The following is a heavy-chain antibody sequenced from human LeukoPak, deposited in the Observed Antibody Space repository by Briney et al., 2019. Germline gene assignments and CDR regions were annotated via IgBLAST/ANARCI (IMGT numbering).Heavy chain of an antibody. CDR1: GGSISSGDYY. J-gene: IGHJ3*02. CDR3: ARRRFLNYYDSSGYYSAFDI. CDR2: IYYSGST. D-gene: IGHD3-22*01. Sequence: SETLSLTCTVSGGSISSGDYYWSWIRQPPGKGLEWIGYIYYSGSTYYNPSLKSRVTISVDTSKNQFSLKLSSVTAADTAVYYCARRRFLNYYDSSGYYSAFDIWGQGTMVTVSS. V-gene: IGHV4-30-4*01.